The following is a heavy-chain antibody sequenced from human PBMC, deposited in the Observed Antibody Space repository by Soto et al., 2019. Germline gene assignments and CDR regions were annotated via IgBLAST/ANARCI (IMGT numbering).Heavy chain of an antibody. V-gene: IGHV3-66*01. CDR1: GFTVSSNY. D-gene: IGHD5-12*01. J-gene: IGHJ4*02. CDR2: IYSGDST. CDR3: ARYQCGYSGYQPPWD. Sequence: EVQLVESGGGLVQPGGSLRLSCAASGFTVSSNYMSWVRQAPGKGLEWVSVIYSGDSTDYADSVKGRFTISRDNSKNTLHLQMNSLRAEDTAVYYCARYQCGYSGYQPPWDWGQGTLVTVSS.